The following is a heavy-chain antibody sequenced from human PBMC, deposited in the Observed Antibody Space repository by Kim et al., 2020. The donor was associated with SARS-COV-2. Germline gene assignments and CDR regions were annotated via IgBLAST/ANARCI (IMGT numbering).Heavy chain of an antibody. V-gene: IGHV4-34*01. J-gene: IGHJ4*02. Sequence: TPSLKSRVTISVDTSKNQFSLKLSSVTAADTAVYYCARGRRYSSSWYLVYWGQGTLVTVSS. CDR3: ARGRRYSSSWYLVY. D-gene: IGHD6-13*01.